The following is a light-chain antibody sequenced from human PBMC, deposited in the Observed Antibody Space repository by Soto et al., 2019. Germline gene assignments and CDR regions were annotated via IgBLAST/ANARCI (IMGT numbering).Light chain of an antibody. CDR1: QSVTSK. V-gene: IGKV3-15*01. Sequence: EIVMTQSPATLSVSPGERATLSCRASQSVTSKLAWYQQRPGQAPRHLIYGASTRATGIPARFSGSGSGTEFTLTISSLQSEDFAVYYWQQYNNWPPYTFGQGTKLEIK. CDR2: GAS. CDR3: QQYNNWPPYT. J-gene: IGKJ2*01.